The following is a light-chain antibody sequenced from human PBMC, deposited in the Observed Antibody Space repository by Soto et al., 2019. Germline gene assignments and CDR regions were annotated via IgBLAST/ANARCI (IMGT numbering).Light chain of an antibody. CDR2: GNS. V-gene: IGLV1-40*01. J-gene: IGLJ2*01. CDR1: SSNIGAGYD. CDR3: QSYDSSHVV. Sequence: QSVLTQPPSVSGAPGQRVTISCTGSSSNIGAGYDVHWYQQLPGTAPKLLIYGNSNRPSGVPDRFSGSKSGTSASLAITGLQAEDEADYYWQSYDSSHVVFGGGTKLTVL.